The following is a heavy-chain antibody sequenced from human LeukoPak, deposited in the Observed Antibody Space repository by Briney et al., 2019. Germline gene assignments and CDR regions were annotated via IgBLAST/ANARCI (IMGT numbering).Heavy chain of an antibody. V-gene: IGHV4-39*07. D-gene: IGHD3-10*01. CDR1: GGSISSSSYY. J-gene: IGHJ5*02. CDR2: IYYSGST. Sequence: SETLSLTCTVSGGSISSSSYYWGWIRQPPGKGLEWIGSIYYSGSTYYNPSLKSRVTISVDTSKNQFSLKLSSVTAADTAVYYCARDLGSYYGSGSECWFDPWGQGTLVTVSS. CDR3: ARDLGSYYGSGSECWFDP.